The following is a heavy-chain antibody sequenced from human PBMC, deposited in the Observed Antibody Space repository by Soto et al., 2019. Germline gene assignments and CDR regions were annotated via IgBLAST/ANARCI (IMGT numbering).Heavy chain of an antibody. CDR3: ARTHSGSYYSVFNY. D-gene: IGHD1-26*01. J-gene: IGHJ4*02. CDR1: NFSISSGYY. V-gene: IGHV4-38-2*01. CDR2: IYRSGTT. Sequence: NPSETLSLTCVVSNFSISSGYYWGWIRQSPGKGLEWIASIYRSGTTSYNPSLKSRVTISVDPSKNQFSLMLTAVTAADTAVYYCARTHSGSYYSVFNYWGRGSLVTVS.